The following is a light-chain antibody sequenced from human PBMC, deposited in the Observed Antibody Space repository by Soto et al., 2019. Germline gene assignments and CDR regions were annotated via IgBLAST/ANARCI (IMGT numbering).Light chain of an antibody. V-gene: IGKV3-20*01. Sequence: EIVLTQSPGTLSLSPGERATLSCSASQSVNSSYLAWYQQKPGQAPRLLIYSASSRATGIPDRFSGSGSGTDFTLTISRLEPEDFAVYYCQQYGISPPKYTVGQGTKLEIK. J-gene: IGKJ2*01. CDR1: QSVNSSY. CDR2: SAS. CDR3: QQYGISPPKYT.